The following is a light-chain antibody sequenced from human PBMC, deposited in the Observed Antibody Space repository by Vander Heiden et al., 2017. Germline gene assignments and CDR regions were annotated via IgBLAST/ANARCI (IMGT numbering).Light chain of an antibody. CDR2: AAS. CDR3: HQSDSTPNT. J-gene: IGKJ3*01. Sequence: DIQMTQSPSSLSASVGDRVTITCRASQSISSYLNWYQQKPGKAPKLLIYAASSLQSGVPSTFSGSGSGTDFTLTISSLQPEDFATYYCHQSDSTPNTFGHGTKVDIK. CDR1: QSISSY. V-gene: IGKV1-39*01.